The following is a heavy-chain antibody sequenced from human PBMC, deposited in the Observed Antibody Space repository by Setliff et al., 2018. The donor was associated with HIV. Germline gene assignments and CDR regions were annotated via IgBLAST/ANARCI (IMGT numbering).Heavy chain of an antibody. CDR2: INHSGST. CDR1: EGSFSGYY. V-gene: IGHV4-34*01. CDR3: ARRPYYFDY. Sequence: SETLSLTCAVYEGSFSGYYWSWIRQPPGKGLEWMGEINHSGSTNYNPSLKSGVTISVDTSKKQFSLKLSSVTAADTAVYYCARRPYYFDYWGQGTRVTVSS. J-gene: IGHJ4*02.